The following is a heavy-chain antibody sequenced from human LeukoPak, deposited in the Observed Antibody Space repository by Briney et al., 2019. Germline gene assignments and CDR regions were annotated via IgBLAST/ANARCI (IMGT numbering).Heavy chain of an antibody. Sequence: PSETLALTCAVSGDSISTDCWTWIRHPAGKGLEWIGRICTSGIRNYSPSLGSRVTMSLDTSKKQFSLKLTSFTAGDTAVYYCGRDALGMSGVWYFDIRGGGTLVTVSS. CDR3: GRDALGMSGVWYFDI. CDR2: ICTSGIR. J-gene: IGHJ2*01. V-gene: IGHV4-4*07. D-gene: IGHD7-27*01. CDR1: GDSISTDC.